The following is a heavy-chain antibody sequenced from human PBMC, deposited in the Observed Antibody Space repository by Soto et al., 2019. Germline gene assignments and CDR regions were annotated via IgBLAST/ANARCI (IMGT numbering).Heavy chain of an antibody. Sequence: QVQLWESGPGLAKPSETLSLTCTVSGGSFNTFYWSWIRRPPGKGLEWIGYMYYTGGTNYNPSLQSRVTISLDTSKNQFSLELSSVTAADTAVYYCARHLFGYFDLWGRGTLVTVSS. V-gene: IGHV4-59*08. CDR2: MYYTGGT. J-gene: IGHJ2*01. CDR1: GGSFNTFY. CDR3: ARHLFGYFDL.